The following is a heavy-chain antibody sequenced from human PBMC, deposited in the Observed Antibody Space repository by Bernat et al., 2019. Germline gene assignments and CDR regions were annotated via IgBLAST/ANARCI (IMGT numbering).Heavy chain of an antibody. J-gene: IGHJ3*02. CDR1: GFTFTSSA. CDR2: IVVGSGNT. D-gene: IGHD3-10*01. Sequence: QMQLVQSGPEVKKPGTSVKVSCKASGFTFTSSAMQWVRQARGQRLEWIGWIVVGSGNTNYAQKFQERVTITRDMSTSTAYMELNSLRSEDTAVYYCAADPESRRGITTYGLHAFDIWGQGTMVTVSS. CDR3: AADPESRRGITTYGLHAFDI. V-gene: IGHV1-58*02.